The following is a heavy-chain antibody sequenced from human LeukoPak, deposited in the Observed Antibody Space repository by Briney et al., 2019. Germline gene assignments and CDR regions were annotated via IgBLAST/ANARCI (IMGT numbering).Heavy chain of an antibody. V-gene: IGHV4-34*01. CDR2: INHSGST. CDR3: ARGSGSYPPYWYFDL. Sequence: SETLPLTCAVYGGSFSGYYWSWIRQPPGKGLEWIGEINHSGSTNYNPSLKSRVTISVDTSKNQFSLKLSSVTAADTAVYYCARGSGSYPPYWYFDLWGRGTLVTVSS. CDR1: GGSFSGYY. D-gene: IGHD1-26*01. J-gene: IGHJ2*01.